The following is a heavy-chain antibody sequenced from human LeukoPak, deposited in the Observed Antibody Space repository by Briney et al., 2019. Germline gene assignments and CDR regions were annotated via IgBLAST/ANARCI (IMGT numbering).Heavy chain of an antibody. J-gene: IGHJ1*01. V-gene: IGHV3-23*01. CDR3: ASQNPTVTPVQYFQH. CDR1: GFTFSSYG. CDR2: ISGSGGST. D-gene: IGHD4-17*01. Sequence: PGGTLRLSCAASGFTFSSYGMSWVRQAPGKGLEWVSAISGSGGSTYYADSVKGRFTISRDNSKNTLYLQMNSLRAEDTAVYYCASQNPTVTPVQYFQHWGQGTLVTVSS.